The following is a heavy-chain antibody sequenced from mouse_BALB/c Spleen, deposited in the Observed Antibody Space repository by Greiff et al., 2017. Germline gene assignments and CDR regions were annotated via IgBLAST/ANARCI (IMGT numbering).Heavy chain of an antibody. CDR3: SRGLYRTDYFDY. V-gene: IGHV14-3*02. D-gene: IGHD2-14*01. CDR2: IDPANGNT. CDR1: GFNIKDTY. J-gene: IGHJ2*01. Sequence: EVQLKESGAELVKPGASVKLSCTASGFNIKDTYMHWVKQRPEQGLEWIGRIDPANGNTKYDPKFQGKATITADTSSNTAYLQLSSLTSEDTAVDYCSRGLYRTDYFDYWGQGTTLTVSS.